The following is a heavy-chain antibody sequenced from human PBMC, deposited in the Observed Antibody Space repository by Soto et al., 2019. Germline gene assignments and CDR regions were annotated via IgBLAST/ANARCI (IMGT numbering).Heavy chain of an antibody. J-gene: IGHJ4*02. V-gene: IGHV4-34*01. Sequence: SETLSLTCAVYGGSFSGYYWSWIRQPPGKGLEWIGEINHSGSTNYNPSLKSRVTISVDTSKNQFSLMLTSVTAADRAVYYCVRSGQVDSSGWYVYYWGQGTPVTVSS. CDR2: INHSGST. CDR1: GGSFSGYY. D-gene: IGHD6-19*01. CDR3: VRSGQVDSSGWYVYY.